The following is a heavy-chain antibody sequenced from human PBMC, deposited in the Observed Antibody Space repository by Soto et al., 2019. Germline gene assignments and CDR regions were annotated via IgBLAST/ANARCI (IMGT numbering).Heavy chain of an antibody. J-gene: IGHJ4*02. Sequence: SVTVSCTASGGTFSSYTISWVRQAPGQGLEWMGRIIPILGIANYAQKFQGRVTITADKSTSTAYMELSSLRSEDTAVYYCASRLVGSSSGGNDYWGQGTLVTVSS. CDR2: IIPILGIA. V-gene: IGHV1-69*02. CDR1: GGTFSSYT. D-gene: IGHD6-6*01. CDR3: ASRLVGSSSGGNDY.